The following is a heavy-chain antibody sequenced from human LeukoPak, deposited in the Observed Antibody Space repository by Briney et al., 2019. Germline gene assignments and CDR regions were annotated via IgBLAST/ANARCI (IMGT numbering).Heavy chain of an antibody. CDR1: GLTISRNY. Sequence: PGGSLRLSCAASGLTISRNYMNWVRQAPGKGLEWVSVIYSGGSTYYADSVQGRFTISRDNSKNTLYLQMNSLRAEDTAVYYCARDMGLVRGVFDYWGQGSLVTVSS. V-gene: IGHV3-53*01. J-gene: IGHJ4*02. D-gene: IGHD3-10*01. CDR2: IYSGGST. CDR3: ARDMGLVRGVFDY.